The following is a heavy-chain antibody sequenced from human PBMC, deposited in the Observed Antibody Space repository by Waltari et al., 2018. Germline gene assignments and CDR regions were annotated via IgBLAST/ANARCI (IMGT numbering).Heavy chain of an antibody. CDR3: ASERRGMREPGTLDK. D-gene: IGHD6-13*01. CDR2: INGGNGNT. V-gene: IGHV1-3*01. CDR1: GFTFSTCA. Sequence: VQLVQSGAEVKKPGASVKVSCKASGFTFSTCAIHWVRQAPGQRLEWMGWINGGNGNTKYSQEFQGRVTMTRDTSASTAYMELSSLKSEDTAVYFCASERRGMREPGTLDKWGQGTLVTVSS. J-gene: IGHJ4*02.